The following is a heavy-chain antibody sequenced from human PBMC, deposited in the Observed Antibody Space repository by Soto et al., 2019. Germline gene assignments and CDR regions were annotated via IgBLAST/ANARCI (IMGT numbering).Heavy chain of an antibody. CDR2: ISYDGSNK. V-gene: IGHV3-30-3*01. CDR3: ARDQETMGATTGFDY. Sequence: GGSLRLSCAASGFTFSSYAMHWVRQAPGKGLEWVAVISYDGSNKYYADSVKGRFTISRDNSKNTLYLQMNSLRAEDTAVYYCARDQETMGATTGFDYWGQGTLVTVSS. J-gene: IGHJ4*02. D-gene: IGHD1-26*01. CDR1: GFTFSSYA.